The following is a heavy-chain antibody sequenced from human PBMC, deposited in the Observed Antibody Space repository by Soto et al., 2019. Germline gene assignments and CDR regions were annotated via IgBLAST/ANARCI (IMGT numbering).Heavy chain of an antibody. CDR2: ISSSSSYI. CDR1: GFTFSSYS. J-gene: IGHJ3*02. D-gene: IGHD5-12*01. CDR3: AREEKESGYPDAFDI. V-gene: IGHV3-21*01. Sequence: EVQLVESGGGLVKPGGSLRLSCAASGFTFSSYSMNWVRQAPGKGLEWVSSISSSSSYIYYADSVKGRFTISRDNAKNSLYLQMNSLRAEDTAVYYCAREEKESGYPDAFDIWGQGTMVTVSS.